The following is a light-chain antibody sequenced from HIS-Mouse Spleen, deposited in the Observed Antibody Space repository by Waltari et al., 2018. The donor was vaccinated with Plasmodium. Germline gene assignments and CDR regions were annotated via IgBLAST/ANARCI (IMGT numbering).Light chain of an antibody. J-gene: IGKJ4*01. Sequence: TVMTPSPATLSGTPGERAILPCRARQSVSSNLAWYQQKPGQAPRLLIYGASTRATGIPARFSGSGSGTEFTLTISSMQSEDFAVYYCQQYNNWPPLTFGGGTKVEIK. V-gene: IGKV3-15*01. CDR2: GAS. CDR3: QQYNNWPPLT. CDR1: QSVSSN.